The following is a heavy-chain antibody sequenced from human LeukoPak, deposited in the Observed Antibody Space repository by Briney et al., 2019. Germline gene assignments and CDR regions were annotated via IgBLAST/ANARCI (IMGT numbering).Heavy chain of an antibody. V-gene: IGHV3-7*03. CDR2: IKQDGSET. D-gene: IGHD3-10*01. Sequence: GSLRLSCAASGFTFTSYWMSWVRQAPGKGLEWVANIKQDGSETHYVDSVKGRFTISRDNAKNSLYLQMNSLRAEDTALYYCAKAGVRWDWGQGTLVTVSS. CDR3: AKAGVRWD. CDR1: GFTFTSYW. J-gene: IGHJ4*02.